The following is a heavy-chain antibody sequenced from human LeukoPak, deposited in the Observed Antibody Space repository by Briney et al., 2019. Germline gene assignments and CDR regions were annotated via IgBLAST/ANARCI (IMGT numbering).Heavy chain of an antibody. V-gene: IGHV3-23*01. CDR3: AKPFAVVAARGYNCFAP. CDR2: ISGSGGST. CDR1: GFTFSSYA. Sequence: PGGSLRLSCAASGFTFSSYAMSWVRQAPGKGLEWVSAISGSGGSTYYADSVKGRFTISRDNSKNTLYLQMNSLRAEDTAVYYCAKPFAVVAARGYNCFAPWGQGTLVTVSS. J-gene: IGHJ5*02. D-gene: IGHD2-15*01.